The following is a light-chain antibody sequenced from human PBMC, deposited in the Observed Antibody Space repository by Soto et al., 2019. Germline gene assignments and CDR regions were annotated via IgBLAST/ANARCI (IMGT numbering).Light chain of an antibody. J-gene: IGKJ1*01. CDR1: QSVSSD. V-gene: IGKV3-20*01. CDR2: GAS. Sequence: EIVMTQSPATLSVSPGERATLSCRASQSVSSDLAWYQQKPGQAPRLLIYGASSRATGIPDRFSGSGSGTDFTLTISRLEPEDFAVYYCQQYGTSSRTFGQGTNVDIK. CDR3: QQYGTSSRT.